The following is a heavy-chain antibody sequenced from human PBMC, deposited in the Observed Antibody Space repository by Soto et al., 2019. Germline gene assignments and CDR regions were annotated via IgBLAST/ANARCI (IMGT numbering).Heavy chain of an antibody. CDR3: ASYRGSIAVAGLDAFDI. CDR2: IYSGGST. D-gene: IGHD6-19*01. CDR1: GFTVSSNY. Sequence: PGGSLRLSCAASGFTVSSNYMSWVRQAPGKGLEWVSVIYSGGSTYYADSVKGRFTISRHNSKNTLYLQMNSLRAEDTALYYCASYRGSIAVAGLDAFDIWGQGTMVTVSS. J-gene: IGHJ3*02. V-gene: IGHV3-53*04.